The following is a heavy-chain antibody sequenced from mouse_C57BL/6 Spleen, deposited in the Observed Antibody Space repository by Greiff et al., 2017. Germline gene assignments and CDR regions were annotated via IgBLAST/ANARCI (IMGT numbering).Heavy chain of an antibody. CDR3: ARIPITTVVGDAMDY. J-gene: IGHJ4*01. Sequence: EVRLQQSGPGLVKPSQSLSLTCSVTGYSITSGYYWNWIRQFPGNKLEWMGYISYDGSNNYNPSLKNRISITRDTSKNQFFLKLNSVTTEDTATYYGARIPITTVVGDAMDYWGQGTSVTVSS. D-gene: IGHD1-1*01. V-gene: IGHV3-6*01. CDR1: GYSITSGYY. CDR2: ISYDGSN.